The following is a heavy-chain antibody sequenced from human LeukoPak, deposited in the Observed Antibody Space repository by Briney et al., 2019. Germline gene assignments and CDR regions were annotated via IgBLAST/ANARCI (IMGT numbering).Heavy chain of an antibody. CDR2: IASDGSST. J-gene: IGHJ4*02. CDR1: GFTFSSYW. Sequence: PGGSLRLSCAASGFTFSSYWMNWVRQAPGKGLVWVSRIASDGSSTTYADSVKGRFSISSDNAKNTLYLQMNSLRVEDTAAYYCARGRPHGNDYWGQGTLVTVSS. CDR3: ARGRPHGNDY. D-gene: IGHD4-23*01. V-gene: IGHV3-74*01.